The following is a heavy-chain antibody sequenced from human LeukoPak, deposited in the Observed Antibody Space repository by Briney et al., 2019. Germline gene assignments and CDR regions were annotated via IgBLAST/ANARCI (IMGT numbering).Heavy chain of an antibody. CDR2: IYPGDSDA. CDR1: GYSFTNYW. V-gene: IGHV5-51*01. CDR3: ARPYSTGIRDAYDM. D-gene: IGHD2/OR15-2a*01. Sequence: GESLTISCTASGYSFTNYWVAWVRQMPGADLERMGTIYPGDSDARYSPAFQGQFTLSVDRSTTTAYLQWPSLKASDTATYYCARPYSTGIRDAYDMWGQGTMVIVSS. J-gene: IGHJ3*02.